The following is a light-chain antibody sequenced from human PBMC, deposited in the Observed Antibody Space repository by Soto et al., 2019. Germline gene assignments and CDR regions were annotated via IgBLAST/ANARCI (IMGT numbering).Light chain of an antibody. V-gene: IGLV1-51*01. CDR1: SSNIGNSF. CDR3: GTWDSSLSVYV. J-gene: IGLJ1*01. Sequence: QSVLTQPPSVSAAPGQKVTISCSGSSSNIGNSFVSWYQQLPGTAPKLLIYANNKRPSGIPDRFSGSKSGTSATLGITGLQTGDEADYYCGTWDSSLSVYVFGTGTKVTVL. CDR2: ANN.